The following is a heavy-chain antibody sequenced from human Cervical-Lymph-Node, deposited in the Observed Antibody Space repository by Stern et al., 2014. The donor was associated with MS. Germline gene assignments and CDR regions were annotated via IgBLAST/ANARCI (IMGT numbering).Heavy chain of an antibody. CDR2: IYPGDSHA. J-gene: IGHJ4*02. Sequence: EVQLAESGAEGKKPGESLKISCKGSGYSFTSHWIGWVRQMPGKGQEWMGIIYPGDSHARYSPSFQGQVTISADKSISTAFLQWSSLKASDTAMYYCARVATGVLSPFDYWGQGTLVTVSS. CDR3: ARVATGVLSPFDY. D-gene: IGHD5-12*01. CDR1: GYSFTSHW. V-gene: IGHV5-51*01.